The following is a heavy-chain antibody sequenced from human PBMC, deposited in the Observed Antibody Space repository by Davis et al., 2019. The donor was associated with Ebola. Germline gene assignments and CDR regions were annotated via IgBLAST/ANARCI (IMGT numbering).Heavy chain of an antibody. CDR1: GGSISSYY. Sequence: MPSETLSLTCTVSGGSISSYYWSWIRQPPGKGLEWIGYIYYSGSTNYNPSLKSRVTISVDRSKNQFSLKLSSVTAADTAVYYCARDRGRSGPNGHYYYGMDVWGQGTTVTVSS. CDR2: IYYSGST. J-gene: IGHJ6*02. CDR3: ARDRGRSGPNGHYYYGMDV. V-gene: IGHV4-59*12. D-gene: IGHD3-3*01.